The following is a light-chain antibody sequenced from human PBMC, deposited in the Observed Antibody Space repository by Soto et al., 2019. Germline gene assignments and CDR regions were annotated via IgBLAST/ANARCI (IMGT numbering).Light chain of an antibody. V-gene: IGLV2-23*02. CDR2: EVN. Sequence: QSVLTQPASVSGSPGQSITISCTGTSSDVGSCNCVSWYQQHPGKAPTLIIYEVNKRPSGVSNRVSGSKSANTASLTISGLQAEDETDYYCCSSVGSPNWVFGGGTKLTV. J-gene: IGLJ3*02. CDR1: SSDVGSCNC. CDR3: CSSVGSPNWV.